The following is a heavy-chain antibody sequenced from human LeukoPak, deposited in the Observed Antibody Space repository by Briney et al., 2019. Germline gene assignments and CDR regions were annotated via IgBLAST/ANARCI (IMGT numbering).Heavy chain of an antibody. D-gene: IGHD3-10*01. V-gene: IGHV4-59*01. CDR3: ARGWFGGYYYYYYYMDV. J-gene: IGHJ6*03. CDR2: IYYSGGT. CDR1: GGSISSYY. Sequence: SETLSLTCTVSGGSISSYYWSWIRQPPGKGLEWIGYIYYSGGTNYNPSLKSRVTISVDTSKNQFSLKLSSVTAADTAVYYCARGWFGGYYYYYYYMDVWGKGTTVTVSS.